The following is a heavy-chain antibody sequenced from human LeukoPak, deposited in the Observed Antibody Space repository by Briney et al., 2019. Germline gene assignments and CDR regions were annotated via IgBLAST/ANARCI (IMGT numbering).Heavy chain of an antibody. Sequence: GGSLRLSVAASGLTFTTYAMSWVRKAPGKGLEGVSAISGSGGSTYYADSVKGRFTISRDNSKNTLYLQMNSLRAEDTAVYYCAKGGNIAAAGNYWGQGTLVTVSS. CDR1: GLTFTTYA. CDR2: ISGSGGST. D-gene: IGHD6-13*01. J-gene: IGHJ4*02. CDR3: AKGGNIAAAGNY. V-gene: IGHV3-23*01.